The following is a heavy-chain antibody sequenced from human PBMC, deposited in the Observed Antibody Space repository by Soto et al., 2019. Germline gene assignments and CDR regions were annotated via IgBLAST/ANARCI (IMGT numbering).Heavy chain of an antibody. CDR3: ARAEGGNYCGMGG. CDR1: GGSISSSNW. V-gene: IGHV4-4*02. CDR2: IYHSGST. D-gene: IGHD3-16*01. Sequence: SVTLSLTCAVCGGSISSSNWWSWVRQPPGKGLEWVGEIYHSGSTNYNRSLKSRVTISVDKSKNQFYLKLSSVTAADTAVYYCARAEGGNYCGMGGCQRRHTSAVSS. J-gene: IGHJ6*01.